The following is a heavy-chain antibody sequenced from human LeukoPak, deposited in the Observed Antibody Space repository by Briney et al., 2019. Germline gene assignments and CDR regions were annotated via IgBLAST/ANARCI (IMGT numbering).Heavy chain of an antibody. CDR1: GYTFTSYG. J-gene: IGHJ6*02. V-gene: IGHV1-18*01. CDR2: ISAYNGNT. CDR3: ARDRVTIFGVAIISWLGYYYYGMDV. D-gene: IGHD3-3*01. Sequence: ASVKVSCKASGYTFTSYGISWVRQAPGQGLEWMGWISAYNGNTNYAQKLQGRVTMTTDTSTSTAYMELRSLRSDDTAVYYCARDRVTIFGVAIISWLGYYYYGMDVWGQGTTVTASS.